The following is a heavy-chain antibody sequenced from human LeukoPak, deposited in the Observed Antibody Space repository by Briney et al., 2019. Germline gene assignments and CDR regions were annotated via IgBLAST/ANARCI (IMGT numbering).Heavy chain of an antibody. CDR2: IDGYGSTI. CDR1: GFTFSGYW. V-gene: IGHV3-74*01. J-gene: IGHJ3*02. Sequence: GGSLRLSCAASGFTFSGYWMHWVRQALGKWLVWVSRIDGYGSTINYADSVKGRFTISRDNAKNMLYLQMNSLRAEDTAVYYCAEHPGKYESASIWGQGTMVTVSS. D-gene: IGHD3-22*01. CDR3: AEHPGKYESASI.